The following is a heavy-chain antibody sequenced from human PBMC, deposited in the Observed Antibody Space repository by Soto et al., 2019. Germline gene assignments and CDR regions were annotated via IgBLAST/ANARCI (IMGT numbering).Heavy chain of an antibody. D-gene: IGHD3-9*01. CDR1: GGSISSISYY. J-gene: IGHJ4*02. V-gene: IGHV4-39*01. CDR2: IYYSGST. Sequence: PSETLSLTCTVSGGSISSISYYWGWIRQPPGKGLEWIGSIYYSGSTYYNPSLKSRVTISVDTSKNQFSLKLSSVTAADTAVYYCARKRRLTGSLYYFDYWGQGTLVTVSS. CDR3: ARKRRLTGSLYYFDY.